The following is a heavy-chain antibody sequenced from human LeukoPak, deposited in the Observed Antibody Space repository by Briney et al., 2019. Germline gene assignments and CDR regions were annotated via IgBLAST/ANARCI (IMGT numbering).Heavy chain of an antibody. CDR1: GFTFGAYT. J-gene: IGHJ4*02. CDR2: ISSSGHT. Sequence: PGGSLRLSCAAPGFTFGAYTMNWVRQAPGKGLEWVSSISSSGHTFYADSVKGRFTISRDNAENSLDLQMNSLRADDTAVYYCARQISGSYDFWGQGTLVTVSS. CDR3: ARQISGSYDF. V-gene: IGHV3-69-1*01. D-gene: IGHD1-26*01.